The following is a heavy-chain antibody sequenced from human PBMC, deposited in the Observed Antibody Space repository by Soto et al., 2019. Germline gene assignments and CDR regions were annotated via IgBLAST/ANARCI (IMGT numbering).Heavy chain of an antibody. V-gene: IGHV5-10-1*01. D-gene: IGHD6-13*01. CDR3: ARQGEGIAAAGALEFDP. J-gene: IGHJ5*02. Sequence: PGESLKISCKGSGYSFTSYWISWVRQMPGKGLERMGRIDPSDSYTNYSPSFQGHVTISADKSISTAYLQWSSLKASDTAMYYCARQGEGIAAAGALEFDPWGQGTLVTVSS. CDR2: IDPSDSYT. CDR1: GYSFTSYW.